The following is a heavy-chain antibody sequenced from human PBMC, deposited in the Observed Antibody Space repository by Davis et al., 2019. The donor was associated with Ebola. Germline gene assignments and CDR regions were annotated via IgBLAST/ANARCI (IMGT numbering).Heavy chain of an antibody. V-gene: IGHV3-7*03. Sequence: GESLKISCAASGFTFSSYWMSWVRQAPGKGLEWVANIKQDGSEKYYVDSVKGRFTISRDNAKNSLYLQMNSLKTEDTAVYYCARSLYYYYGMDVWGQGTTVTVSS. J-gene: IGHJ6*02. CDR2: IKQDGSEK. CDR1: GFTFSSYW. CDR3: ARSLYYYYGMDV.